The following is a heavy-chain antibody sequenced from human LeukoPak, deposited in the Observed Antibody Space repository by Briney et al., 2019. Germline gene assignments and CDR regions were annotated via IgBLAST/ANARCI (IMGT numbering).Heavy chain of an antibody. J-gene: IGHJ3*02. D-gene: IGHD6-25*01. Sequence: PGGSLRLSCAASGFTFRSYAMNWVRQAPGKGLEWVANIRQDGSEKHYLDSVKGRITISRDNAKNSLYLQMNSLRAEDTAVYYCARWGSELPDDAFDIWGQGTMVTVSS. V-gene: IGHV3-7*01. CDR1: GFTFRSYA. CDR2: IRQDGSEK. CDR3: ARWGSELPDDAFDI.